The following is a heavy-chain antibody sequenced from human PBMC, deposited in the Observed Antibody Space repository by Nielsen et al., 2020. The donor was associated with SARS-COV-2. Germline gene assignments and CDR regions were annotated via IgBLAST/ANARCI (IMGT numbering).Heavy chain of an antibody. CDR3: AKDLSPGFYGMDV. Sequence: SLKISCAASGFTFDDYAMHWVRQAPGKGLEWVSGISWNSGSVGYADSVKGRFTMSRDNAKNSLYLQMNSLRAEDTALYYCAKDLSPGFYGMDVWGQGTTVTVSS. CDR1: GFTFDDYA. J-gene: IGHJ6*02. V-gene: IGHV3-9*01. CDR2: ISWNSGSV.